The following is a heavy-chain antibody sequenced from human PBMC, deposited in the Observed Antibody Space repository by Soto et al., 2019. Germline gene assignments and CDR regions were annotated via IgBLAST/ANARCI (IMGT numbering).Heavy chain of an antibody. D-gene: IGHD4-4*01. V-gene: IGHV3-7*01. Sequence: EVHLVESGGGLVQPGGSLRLSCTASGFTFSDSWMTWVRQAPGKGLEWVARIKPDESEKKYADSVKGRFSISRDNAKDSMLLQLDSLRGEDTAVYYCVRGGSNYASWGQGTIVAFSS. CDR1: GFTFSDSW. J-gene: IGHJ5*02. CDR2: IKPDESEK. CDR3: VRGGSNYAS.